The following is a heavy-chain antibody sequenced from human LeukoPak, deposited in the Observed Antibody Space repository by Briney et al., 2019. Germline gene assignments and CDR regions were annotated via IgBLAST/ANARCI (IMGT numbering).Heavy chain of an antibody. CDR3: ATVRVRYSYHPEFDY. D-gene: IGHD5-18*01. J-gene: IGHJ4*02. V-gene: IGHV1-24*01. Sequence: GASVKVSCXVSGYTLTELSMHWVRQAPGKGLEWMGGFDPEDGETIYAQKFQGRVTMTEDTSTDTAYMELSSLRSEDTAVYYCATVRVRYSYHPEFDYWGQRTLVTVSS. CDR1: GYTLTELS. CDR2: FDPEDGET.